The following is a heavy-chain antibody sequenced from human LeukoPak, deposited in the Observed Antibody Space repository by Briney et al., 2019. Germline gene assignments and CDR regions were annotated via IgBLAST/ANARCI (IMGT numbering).Heavy chain of an antibody. CDR1: GGSISSSSHY. V-gene: IGHV4-39*01. CDR2: IYYSGST. D-gene: IGHD2-8*02. Sequence: SETLSLTCTVSGGSISSSSHYWGWIRQPPGKGLEWIGSIYYSGSTYYNPSLKSRVTISVDTSKNQFSLKLSSVTAADTAVYYCARQYWTSYFWGQGTLVTVSS. CDR3: ARQYWTSYF. J-gene: IGHJ4*02.